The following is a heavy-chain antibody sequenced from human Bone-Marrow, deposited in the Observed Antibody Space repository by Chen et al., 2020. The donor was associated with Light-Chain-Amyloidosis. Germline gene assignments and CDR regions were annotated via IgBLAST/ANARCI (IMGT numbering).Heavy chain of an antibody. CDR1: GYTFPNYW. Sequence: EVQLEQSGPEVKKPGESLKISCKGSGYTFPNYWIGWVRQMPGKGLGWMGVIYPDDSDARYSPSFEGHVTTSADKTSTTAYRQWRSLTAADTAMYYCARRRDRYNLDYWGQGTLVTVS. CDR2: IYPDDSDA. CDR3: ARRRDRYNLDY. J-gene: IGHJ4*02. D-gene: IGHD1-26*01. V-gene: IGHV5-51*01.